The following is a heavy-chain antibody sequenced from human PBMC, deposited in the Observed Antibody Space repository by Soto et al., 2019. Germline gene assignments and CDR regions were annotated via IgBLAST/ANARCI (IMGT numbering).Heavy chain of an antibody. Sequence: GGSLRLSCAASGFTFSGYEMYWVRQAPGKGLEWVSYISSSGSTIYYADSVKGRFTISRDNAKNSLYLQMNSLRAEDTAVYYCASYTSGWTPYFDCWGQGTLVTVSS. J-gene: IGHJ4*02. CDR1: GFTFSGYE. D-gene: IGHD6-19*01. V-gene: IGHV3-48*03. CDR2: ISSSGSTI. CDR3: ASYTSGWTPYFDC.